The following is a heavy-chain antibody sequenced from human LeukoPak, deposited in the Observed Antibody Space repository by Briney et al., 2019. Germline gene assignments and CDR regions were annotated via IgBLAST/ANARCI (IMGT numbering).Heavy chain of an antibody. D-gene: IGHD6-13*01. Sequence: SETLSLTCAVYSGSFSGYYWSWIRQPPGKGLEWIGEINHSGSTNYNPSLKSRVTISVDTSKNQFSLKLSSVTAADTAVYYCARHRRIAAAINWFDPWGQGTLVTVSS. CDR2: INHSGST. CDR1: SGSFSGYY. J-gene: IGHJ5*02. CDR3: ARHRRIAAAINWFDP. V-gene: IGHV4-34*01.